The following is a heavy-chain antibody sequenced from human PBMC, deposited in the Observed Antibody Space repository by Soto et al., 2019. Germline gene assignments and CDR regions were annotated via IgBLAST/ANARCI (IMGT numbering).Heavy chain of an antibody. D-gene: IGHD3-10*01. Sequence: SETLSLTCAVYGGSFSGYYWSWIRQPPGKGLEWIGEINHSGSTNYNPSLKSRVTISVDTSKNQFPLKLSSVTAADTAVYYCARQVPPLAYYYYYGMDVWGQGTTVTSP. V-gene: IGHV4-34*01. CDR3: ARQVPPLAYYYYYGMDV. CDR1: GGSFSGYY. J-gene: IGHJ6*02. CDR2: INHSGST.